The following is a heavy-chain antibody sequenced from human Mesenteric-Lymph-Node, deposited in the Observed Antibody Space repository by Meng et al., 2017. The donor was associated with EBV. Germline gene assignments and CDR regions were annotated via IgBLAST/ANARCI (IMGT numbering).Heavy chain of an antibody. CDR2: IYHSGST. D-gene: IGHD4-17*01. CDR1: GGSISSSYW. Sequence: QGRVQDWGPGLVKRSGTLSLTCAVSGGSISSSYWWIWVRQPPGKGLEWIGEIYHSGSTNYNPSLKSRVTIPLDKSKNQFSLKLSSVTAADTAVYYCARAPLYGDNDWFDPWGQGTLVTVSS. CDR3: ARAPLYGDNDWFDP. J-gene: IGHJ5*02. V-gene: IGHV4-4*02.